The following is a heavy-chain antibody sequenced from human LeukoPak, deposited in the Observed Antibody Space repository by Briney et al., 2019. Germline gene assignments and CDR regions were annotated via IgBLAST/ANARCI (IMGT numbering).Heavy chain of an antibody. CDR2: ISYDGSNK. Sequence: PGGSLRLSCAASGFTVSSNYMSWVRQAPGKGLEWVAVISYDGSNKYYADSVKGRFTISRDNSKNTLYLQMNSLRAEDTAVYYCAKEGVTRYFDYWGQGTLVTVSS. CDR1: GFTVSSNY. V-gene: IGHV3-30*18. CDR3: AKEGVTRYFDY. D-gene: IGHD4-23*01. J-gene: IGHJ4*02.